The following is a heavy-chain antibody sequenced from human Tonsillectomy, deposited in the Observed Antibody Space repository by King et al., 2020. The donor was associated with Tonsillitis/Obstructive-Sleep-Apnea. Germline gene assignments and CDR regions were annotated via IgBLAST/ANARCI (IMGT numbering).Heavy chain of an antibody. J-gene: IGHJ3*02. CDR1: GFTFDDYA. Sequence: VQLVESGGGVVQPGGSLRLSCAASGFTFDDYAMHWVRQAPGKGLEWVSLIGADGGGTYYADSVKGRFTISRDNSKNSLYLQMNSLRTEDTALYYCAKEKEHIPGYAFDIWGQGTRVTVSS. V-gene: IGHV3-43*02. CDR3: AKEKEHIPGYAFDI. CDR2: IGADGGGT. D-gene: IGHD1/OR15-1a*01.